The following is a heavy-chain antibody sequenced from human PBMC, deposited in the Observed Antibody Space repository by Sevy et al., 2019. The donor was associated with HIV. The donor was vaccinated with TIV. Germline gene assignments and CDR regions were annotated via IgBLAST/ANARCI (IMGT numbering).Heavy chain of an antibody. J-gene: IGHJ4*02. V-gene: IGHV4-31*03. CDR3: ARVNPMFRGVFTIFVS. CDR1: GGSISGGGYY. D-gene: IGHD3-10*01. CDR2: IYFSGTT. Sequence: SETLSLTCTVSGGSISGGGYYWSWIRQHPGRGLEWIGYIYFSGTTYYNPSLKSRLTISVDTSKNQFSLMLSSVTAADTAVYYCARVNPMFRGVFTIFVSWGQGTLVTDSS.